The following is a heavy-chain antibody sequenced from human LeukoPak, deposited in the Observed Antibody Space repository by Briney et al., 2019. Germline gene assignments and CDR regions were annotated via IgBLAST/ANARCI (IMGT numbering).Heavy chain of an antibody. CDR1: GGSIRSNNYY. CDR2: IYYSGST. V-gene: IGHV4-39*01. J-gene: IGHJ4*02. CDR3: AAGATHFDY. Sequence: SGTLSLTCTVSGGSIRSNNYYWGWIRQPPGKGLEWIGSIYYSGSTCYNPSLKSRVTISVDTSKNQFSLKLSSVTAADTAVYYCAAGATHFDYWGQGTLVTVSS. D-gene: IGHD1-26*01.